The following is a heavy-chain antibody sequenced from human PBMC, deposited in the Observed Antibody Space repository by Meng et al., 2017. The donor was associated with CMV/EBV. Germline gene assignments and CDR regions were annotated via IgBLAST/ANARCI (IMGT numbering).Heavy chain of an antibody. D-gene: IGHD5-18*01. CDR2: IYCDDDK. J-gene: IGHJ4*02. CDR3: AHRGSYGYHGY. CDR1: GFSLRTSGVG. Sequence: QIPLKGAGPQLVKPTQTLSRTCTFSGFSLRTSGVGVGWIRQPPGKALEWLALIYCDDDKRYSPSLKSRLTITKDTSKNQVVLTMTNMDPVDTATYYGAHRGSYGYHGYWGQGTLVTVSS. V-gene: IGHV2-5*02.